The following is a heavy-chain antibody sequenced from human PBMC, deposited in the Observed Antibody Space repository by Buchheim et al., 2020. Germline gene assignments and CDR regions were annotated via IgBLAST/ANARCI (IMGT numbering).Heavy chain of an antibody. CDR3: AKSDAETVSYLKYFQH. J-gene: IGHJ1*01. Sequence: EVQLVESGGGLVQPGGSLRLSCAASGFTFSNYGMSWVRQAPGKGLEWVATIKHDGSKKYYVDSVKGRFTISRDNAKNSLYLQMNSLSAEDTAVYYCAKSDAETVSYLKYFQHWGQGTL. D-gene: IGHD3-10*01. CDR1: GFTFSNYG. CDR2: IKHDGSKK. V-gene: IGHV3-7*01.